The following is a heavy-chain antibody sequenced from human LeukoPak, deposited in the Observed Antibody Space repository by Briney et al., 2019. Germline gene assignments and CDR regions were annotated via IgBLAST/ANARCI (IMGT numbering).Heavy chain of an antibody. CDR3: ARDFGVAAFDI. J-gene: IGHJ3*02. V-gene: IGHV4-59*01. D-gene: IGHD3-16*01. CDR2: IYYSGST. CDR1: GGSISSYY. Sequence: PSETLSLTCTVSGGSISSYYWSWLRQPPGKGLEWIGYIYYSGSTNYNPSLKSRVTISVDTSKNQFSLKLSSVTAADTAVYYCARDFGVAAFDIWGQGTMVTVSS.